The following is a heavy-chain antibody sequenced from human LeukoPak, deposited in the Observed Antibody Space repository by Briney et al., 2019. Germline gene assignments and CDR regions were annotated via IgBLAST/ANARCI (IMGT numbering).Heavy chain of an antibody. J-gene: IGHJ4*02. CDR2: ISYDGSNK. CDR3: AKSWDQLLYYFDY. V-gene: IGHV3-30*18. D-gene: IGHD2-2*01. Sequence: GGSLRLPCAASGFTFSSYGMHWVRQAPGKGLEWVAVISYDGSNKYYADSVKGRFTISRDNSKNTLYLQMNSLRAEDTAVYYCAKSWDQLLYYFDYWGQGTLVTVSS. CDR1: GFTFSSYG.